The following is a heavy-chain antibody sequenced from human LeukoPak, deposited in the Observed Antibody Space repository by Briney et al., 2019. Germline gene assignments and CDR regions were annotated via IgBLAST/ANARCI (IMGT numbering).Heavy chain of an antibody. CDR3: AELGITMIGGV. CDR2: IKEDGSEE. J-gene: IGHJ6*04. V-gene: IGHV3-7*01. CDR1: GFTFSSDW. D-gene: IGHD3-10*02. Sequence: PGGLRLSCAASGFTFSSDWMSWVRQAPGKGLEWVANIKEDGSEEYYVDSVKGRFTISRDNAKNSLYLQMNSLGAEDTAVYYCAELGITMIGGVWGKGTTVTISS.